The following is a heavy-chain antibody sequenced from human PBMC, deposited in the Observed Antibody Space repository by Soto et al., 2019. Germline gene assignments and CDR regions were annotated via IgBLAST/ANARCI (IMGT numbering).Heavy chain of an antibody. D-gene: IGHD1-7*01. J-gene: IGHJ6*02. V-gene: IGHV1-69*01. CDR1: GGTFSSYA. CDR2: IIPIFGTA. Sequence: QVQLVQSGAEVKKPGSSVKVSCKASGGTFSSYAISWVRQAPGQGLEWMGGIIPIFGTANYAQKFQGRVTITADESTSTAYMELSSLRSEDTAVYYCASLGNGLELRDYYYYYGMDVWGQGTTVTVSS. CDR3: ASLGNGLELRDYYYYYGMDV.